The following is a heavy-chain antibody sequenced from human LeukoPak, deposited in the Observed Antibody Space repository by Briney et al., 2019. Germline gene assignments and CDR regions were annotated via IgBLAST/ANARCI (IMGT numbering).Heavy chain of an antibody. J-gene: IGHJ6*02. V-gene: IGHV3-30*18. Sequence: GMSLTLSCAASGFTFSSYGMHWVRQAPGKGLEWVAVISYDGSNKYYADSVKGRFTISRENSKNTLYLQMNSLRAEDTAVYYCAKANGGGHYYYYGMEVWGQGTTVTVSS. CDR3: AKANGGGHYYYYGMEV. CDR1: GFTFSSYG. D-gene: IGHD3-16*01. CDR2: ISYDGSNK.